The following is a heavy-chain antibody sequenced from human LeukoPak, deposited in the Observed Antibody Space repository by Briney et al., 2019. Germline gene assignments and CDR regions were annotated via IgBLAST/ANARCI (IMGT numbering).Heavy chain of an antibody. Sequence: GGSLRLSCAASGFTFSHYAMNWVRQAPGKGLEWVSAIDDTGVKIHSAESVKGRFTISRDNSRNTLYLQMNSLRAEDTAVYYCAKQLGQSRRDASDIWGQGTMVTVSS. CDR2: IDDTGVKI. D-gene: IGHD1-1*01. V-gene: IGHV3-23*01. CDR3: AKQLGQSRRDASDI. J-gene: IGHJ3*02. CDR1: GFTFSHYA.